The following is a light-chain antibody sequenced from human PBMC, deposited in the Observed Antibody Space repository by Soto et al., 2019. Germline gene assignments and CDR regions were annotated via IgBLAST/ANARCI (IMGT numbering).Light chain of an antibody. J-gene: IGLJ3*02. CDR1: NIGSKS. V-gene: IGLV3-21*04. CDR3: QVWDSSSDHVV. CDR2: YDN. Sequence: SYELTQPPSVSVAPGKTARITCGGNNIGSKSVHWYQQKPGQAPRLVISYDNDRPSGIPERFSGSDSGNTATLTISRVEVGDEAVYYCQVWDSSSDHVVFGGGTKLTVL.